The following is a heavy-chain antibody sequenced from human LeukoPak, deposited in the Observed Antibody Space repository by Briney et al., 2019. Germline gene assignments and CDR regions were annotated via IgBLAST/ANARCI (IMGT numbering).Heavy chain of an antibody. CDR2: INPSGGST. D-gene: IGHD3-9*01. J-gene: IGHJ6*02. Sequence: HEASVKVSCKASGYTFTSYYMHGVRQAPGQGLEWMGIINPSGGSTSYAQKFQGRVTMTRDTSTSTVYMELSSLRSEDTAVYYCARSPQDYDILTGYYPNYGMDVWGQGTTVTVSS. V-gene: IGHV1-46*01. CDR1: GYTFTSYY. CDR3: ARSPQDYDILTGYYPNYGMDV.